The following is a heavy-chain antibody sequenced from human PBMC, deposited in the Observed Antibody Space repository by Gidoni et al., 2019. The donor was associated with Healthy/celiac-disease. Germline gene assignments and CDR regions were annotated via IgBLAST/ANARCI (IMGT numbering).Heavy chain of an antibody. V-gene: IGHV1-2*02. D-gene: IGHD3-10*01. Sequence: QVQLVQSGAEVKKPGASVKVSCKASGYTSTGYYMPWVRQAPGQGLEWMGWINPNSGGTNYAQKFQGRVTMTRDTSISTAYMELSRLRSDDTAVYYCARSSITMVRGVMIDLEFDPWGQGTLVTVSS. CDR3: ARSSITMVRGVMIDLEFDP. J-gene: IGHJ5*02. CDR1: GYTSTGYY. CDR2: INPNSGGT.